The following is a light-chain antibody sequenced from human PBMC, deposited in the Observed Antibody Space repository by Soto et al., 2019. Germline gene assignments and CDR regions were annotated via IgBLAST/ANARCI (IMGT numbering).Light chain of an antibody. CDR3: QEYKNAPLT. CDR1: QGISTY. Sequence: DIQMTQSPSSLSASVGDRVTLTCRASQGISTYLAWYQQRPGKVPKLLIYAASTLQSGVPSRFSGSGSGADCTLTISSLQPEDVATYYCQEYKNAPLTVGGGTKVEIK. CDR2: AAS. J-gene: IGKJ4*01. V-gene: IGKV1-27*01.